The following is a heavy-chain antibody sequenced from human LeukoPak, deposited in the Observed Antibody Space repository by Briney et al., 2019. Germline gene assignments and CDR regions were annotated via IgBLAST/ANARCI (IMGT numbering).Heavy chain of an antibody. CDR2: ISAYNGNT. J-gene: IGHJ4*02. CDR3: ARVPTDSSSWSSWYFDY. V-gene: IGHV1-18*01. D-gene: IGHD6-13*01. Sequence: ASVKVSCKASGYTFTSYGISWVRQAPGQGLEWMGWISAYNGNTNYAQKLQGGVTMTTDTSTSTAYMELRSLRSDDTAVYYCARVPTDSSSWSSWYFDYWGQGTLVTVSS. CDR1: GYTFTSYG.